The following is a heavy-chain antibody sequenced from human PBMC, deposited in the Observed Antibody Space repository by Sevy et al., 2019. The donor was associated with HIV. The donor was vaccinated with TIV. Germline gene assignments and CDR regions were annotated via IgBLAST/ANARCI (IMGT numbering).Heavy chain of an antibody. Sequence: GGSLRLSCAASGFTFSSYGMHWVRQAPGKGLEWVAVISYDGSNKYYADSVKGRFTISRDNSKNTLYLQMNSLRAEDTAVYYCAKERGSGWSDYYYGMDVWGQRTTVTVSS. D-gene: IGHD6-19*01. V-gene: IGHV3-30*18. J-gene: IGHJ6*02. CDR2: ISYDGSNK. CDR3: AKERGSGWSDYYYGMDV. CDR1: GFTFSSYG.